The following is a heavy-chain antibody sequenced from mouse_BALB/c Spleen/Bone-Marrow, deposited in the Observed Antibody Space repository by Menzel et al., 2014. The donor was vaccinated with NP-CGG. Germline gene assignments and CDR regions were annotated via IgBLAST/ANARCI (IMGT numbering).Heavy chain of an antibody. J-gene: IGHJ4*01. D-gene: IGHD4-1*01. CDR1: GFNITDTY. V-gene: IGHV14-3*02. CDR2: IDPANGNT. CDR3: ARWEYYAMDY. Sequence: EVQLQQSGAELVKPGASVKLSCTASGFNITDTYMHWVKQRPEQGLEWIGRIDPANGNTKYDPKFQGKATITADTSSNTASLQLSSLTSEDTAVYYCARWEYYAMDYWGQGTSVTVSS.